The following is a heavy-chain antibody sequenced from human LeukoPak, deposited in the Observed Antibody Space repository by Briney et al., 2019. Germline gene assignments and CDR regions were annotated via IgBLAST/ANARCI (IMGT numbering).Heavy chain of an antibody. V-gene: IGHV3-13*01. J-gene: IGHJ4*02. Sequence: GGSLRLSCAASGFTFSSYDMHWVRQVTGKGLEWVSGIGIVGDTYYAGSVKGRFTISRENAKNSLYLQMNSLRAEDTAVYYCARGGDGVLVKAAMRGWPFDYWGQGTLVTVSS. CDR2: IGIVGDT. D-gene: IGHD2-2*01. CDR3: ARGGDGVLVKAAMRGWPFDY. CDR1: GFTFSSYD.